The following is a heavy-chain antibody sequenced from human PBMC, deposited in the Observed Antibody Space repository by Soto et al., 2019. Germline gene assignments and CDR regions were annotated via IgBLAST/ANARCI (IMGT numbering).Heavy chain of an antibody. CDR3: SRGQYYHDEVDVDF. J-gene: IGHJ4*02. Sequence: QVQLVESGGGVVQPGRSLRLSCAGSGFTFSSYAMHWVRQAPGTGLEWMAVISYDGSQKYYADSVKGRFTISRDNSKNTVFLQMDSLRAEDTAVYYCSRGQYYHDEVDVDFLGQGALVTVSS. CDR2: ISYDGSQK. D-gene: IGHD3-22*01. CDR1: GFTFSSYA. V-gene: IGHV3-30*04.